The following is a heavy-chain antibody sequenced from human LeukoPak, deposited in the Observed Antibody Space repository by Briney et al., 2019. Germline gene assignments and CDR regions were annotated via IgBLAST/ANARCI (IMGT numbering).Heavy chain of an antibody. V-gene: IGHV4-59*01. J-gene: IGHJ3*02. CDR1: GGSTSEYY. Sequence: SETLSLTCSVSGGSTSEYYWNWIRQPPGKGLEWIGYIYYSGSTNYNPSLKSRVTISVDTSKNQFSLKLSSVTAADTAVYYCARERGYSYGSDAFDIWGQGTMVTVSS. CDR2: IYYSGST. D-gene: IGHD5-18*01. CDR3: ARERGYSYGSDAFDI.